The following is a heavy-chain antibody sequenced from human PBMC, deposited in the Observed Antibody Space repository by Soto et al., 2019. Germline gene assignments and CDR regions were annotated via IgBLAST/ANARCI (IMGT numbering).Heavy chain of an antibody. Sequence: GGSLRLSCAASGFTFSSYWMSWVRQAPGKGLEWVANIKQDGSEKYYVDSVKGRFTISRDNAKNSLYLQMNSLRAEDTAVYYCARALKYYYGSFGETRYFDYWGQGTLVTVSS. CDR1: GFTFSSYW. CDR2: IKQDGSEK. J-gene: IGHJ4*02. V-gene: IGHV3-7*05. CDR3: ARALKYYYGSFGETRYFDY. D-gene: IGHD3-10*01.